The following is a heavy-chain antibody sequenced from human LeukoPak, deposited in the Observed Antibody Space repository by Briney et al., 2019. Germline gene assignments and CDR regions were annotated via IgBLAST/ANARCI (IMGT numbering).Heavy chain of an antibody. CDR3: ARSGIAAAGADYYYYGMDV. CDR2: IWYDGSNK. J-gene: IGHJ6*02. CDR1: GFTFSSYG. D-gene: IGHD6-13*01. Sequence: GRSLRLSCAASGFTFSSYGMHWVRQAPGKGLEWVAVIWYDGSNKYYADSVKGRFTISRDNSKNTLYLQMNSLRAEDTAAYYCARSGIAAAGADYYYYGMDVWGQGTTVTVSS. V-gene: IGHV3-33*01.